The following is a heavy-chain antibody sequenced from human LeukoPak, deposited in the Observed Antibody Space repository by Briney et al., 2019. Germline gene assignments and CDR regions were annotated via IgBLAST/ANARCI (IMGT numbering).Heavy chain of an antibody. V-gene: IGHV4-34*01. D-gene: IGHD5-18*01. CDR1: GGSFSGYY. CDR3: ARGTVPGIQLWLGAFDI. CDR2: INHSGST. J-gene: IGHJ3*02. Sequence: SETLSLTCTVYGGSFSGYYWSWIRQPPGKGLEWIGEINHSGSTNYNPSLKSRVTISVDTSKNQFSLKLSSVTAEDTAVYYCARGTVPGIQLWLGAFDIWGQGTMVTVSS.